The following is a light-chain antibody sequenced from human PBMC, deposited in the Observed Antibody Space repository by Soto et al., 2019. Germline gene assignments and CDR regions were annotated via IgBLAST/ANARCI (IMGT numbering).Light chain of an antibody. CDR1: QTISSW. V-gene: IGKV1-5*03. Sequence: DIQMTQSPSTLSGSVGDRVTITCRASQTISSWLAWYQQKQGKAPKLLIYKASTLKSGVRSRFNGSGSGTEITLTTSCLRPDDFSTYCSQHYNSDSDAFGQGTKVELK. CDR2: KAS. J-gene: IGKJ1*01. CDR3: QHYNSDSDA.